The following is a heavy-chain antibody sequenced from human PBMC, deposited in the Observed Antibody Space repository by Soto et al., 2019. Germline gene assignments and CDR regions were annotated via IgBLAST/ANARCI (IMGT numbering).Heavy chain of an antibody. CDR1: GGSISSSSYY. CDR3: ASTLGDYYDSSGYLNY. D-gene: IGHD3-22*01. CDR2: IYYSGST. J-gene: IGHJ4*02. V-gene: IGHV4-39*01. Sequence: ETLSLTCTVSGGSISSSSYYWGWIRQPPGKGLEWIGSIYYSGSTYYNPSLKSRVTISVDTSKNQFSLKLSSVTAADTAVYYCASTLGDYYDSSGYLNYWGQGTLVTVSS.